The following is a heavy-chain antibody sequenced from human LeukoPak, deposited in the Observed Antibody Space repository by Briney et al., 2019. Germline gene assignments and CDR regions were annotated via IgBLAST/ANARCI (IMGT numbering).Heavy chain of an antibody. V-gene: IGHV3-64D*06. J-gene: IGHJ4*02. CDR2: ISSKGGST. D-gene: IGHD3-9*01. CDR3: VKDSDLVLTGYLFDY. Sequence: PGGSLRLSCSASGFTFSSYAMHWVRQAPGKGLEYVSAISSKGGSTYYADSVKGRFTISRDNSKNTLYLQMSSLRAEDTAVYYCVKDSDLVLTGYLFDYWGQGTLVTVSS. CDR1: GFTFSSYA.